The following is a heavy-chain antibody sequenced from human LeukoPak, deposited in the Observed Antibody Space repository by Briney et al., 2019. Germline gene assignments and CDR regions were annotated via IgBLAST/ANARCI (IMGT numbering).Heavy chain of an antibody. V-gene: IGHV1-2*02. CDR2: INPNSGGT. Sequence: EASVKVSCKASGYTFTGYYMHWVRQAPGQGLEWMGWINPNSGGTNYAQKFQGRVTMARDTSISTAYMALSSLRSEDTAVYYCARGGDTAMVKVYYFDYWGQGTLVTVSS. J-gene: IGHJ4*02. D-gene: IGHD5-18*01. CDR3: ARGGDTAMVKVYYFDY. CDR1: GYTFTGYY.